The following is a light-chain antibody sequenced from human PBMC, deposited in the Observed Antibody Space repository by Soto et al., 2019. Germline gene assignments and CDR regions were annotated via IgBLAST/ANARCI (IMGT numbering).Light chain of an antibody. CDR1: QSISSY. CDR3: QQSYSIT. V-gene: IGKV1-39*01. J-gene: IGKJ5*01. Sequence: IQMTQSPSSLSASVGDRVSITCRASQSISSYLNWYQQKPGKAPKLLIYAASSLQSGVPSRFSGSGSGTDFTLTISSLQPEDFATYYCQQSYSITFGQGTLLEVK. CDR2: AAS.